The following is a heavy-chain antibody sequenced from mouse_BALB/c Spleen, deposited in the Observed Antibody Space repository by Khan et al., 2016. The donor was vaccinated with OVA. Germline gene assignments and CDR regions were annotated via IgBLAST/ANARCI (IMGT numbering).Heavy chain of an antibody. J-gene: IGHJ3*01. V-gene: IGHV1-7*01. D-gene: IGHD1-1*01. CDR3: VNHGSSSAWFTY. CDR1: GYTFTNYW. CDR2: INPSTGYT. Sequence: VQLQQSGPELAKPGASVKMSCKASGYTFTNYWMHWVKQRPGQGLEWIGYINPSTGYTEYNQKFKDKATLTADKSSSTAYMQLRSLTSEDAAVYYCVNHGSSSAWFTYWGQGTLVTVSA.